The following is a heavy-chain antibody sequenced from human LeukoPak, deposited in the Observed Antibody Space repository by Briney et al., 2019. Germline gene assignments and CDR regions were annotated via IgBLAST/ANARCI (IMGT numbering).Heavy chain of an antibody. CDR1: GFPFNTYV. D-gene: IGHD2-15*01. Sequence: GGSLRLSCAASGFPFNTYVMSWVRQAPGKGLEWVSAINGGGSNTYYADSVKGRFTISRDNSKNMAYLQMNNLRADDTAAYYCAKSVVVITFRFDDWGQGALVTVSS. J-gene: IGHJ4*02. V-gene: IGHV3-23*01. CDR2: INGGGSNT. CDR3: AKSVVVITFRFDD.